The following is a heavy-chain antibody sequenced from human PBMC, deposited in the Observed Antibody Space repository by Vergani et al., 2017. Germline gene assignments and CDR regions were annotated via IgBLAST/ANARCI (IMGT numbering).Heavy chain of an antibody. CDR1: GFTFNHYA. J-gene: IGHJ6*02. V-gene: IGHV3-23*01. CDR2: ISGSGGST. D-gene: IGHD5-12*01. Sequence: EVQLLESGGDLVQPGGSLRLSCAASGFTFNHYAMNWVRQAPGKGLEWVSGISGSGGSTYYAGSVKGRFTISRDNSKNTLYLQMNSLSAGDTAVYYCAKANPLNSGYDYLYYYHAMDVWGQGTTVTVSS. CDR3: AKANPLNSGYDYLYYYHAMDV.